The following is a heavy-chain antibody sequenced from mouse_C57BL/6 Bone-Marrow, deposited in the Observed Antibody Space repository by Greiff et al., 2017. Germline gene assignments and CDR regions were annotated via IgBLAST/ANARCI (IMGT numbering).Heavy chain of an antibody. CDR3: ARDTTGYYYAMDY. D-gene: IGHD1-1*01. J-gene: IGHJ4*01. CDR2: INPGSGGT. Sequence: ESGAELVRPGTSVKVSCKASGYAFTNYLIEWVKQRPGQGLEWIGVINPGSGGTNYNEKFKGKAILTADKSSSTAYMQLSSLTSEDSAVYFCARDTTGYYYAMDYWGQGTSVTVSS. CDR1: GYAFTNYL. V-gene: IGHV1-54*01.